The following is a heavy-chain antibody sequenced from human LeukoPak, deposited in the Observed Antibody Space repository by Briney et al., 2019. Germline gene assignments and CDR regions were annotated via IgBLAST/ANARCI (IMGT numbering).Heavy chain of an antibody. D-gene: IGHD4-17*01. CDR1: GGTFSSYA. V-gene: IGHV1-69*04. CDR2: NIPILGIA. Sequence: SVKVSCKASGGTFSSYAISWVRQAPGQGLEWMGRNIPILGIANYAQKFQGRVTITADKSTSTAYMELSSLRSEDTAVYYCALSGTMTTVTYFDLWGRGTLVTVSS. CDR3: ALSGTMTTVTYFDL. J-gene: IGHJ2*01.